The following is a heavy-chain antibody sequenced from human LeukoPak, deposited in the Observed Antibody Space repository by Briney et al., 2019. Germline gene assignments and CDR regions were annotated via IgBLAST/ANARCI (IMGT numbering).Heavy chain of an antibody. Sequence: GGSLRLSCAASGFTFNNYYMTWVRQAPGKGLEWVANIKQDGSEKYYVDSVKGRFTISRDNAKNSLYLQMNSLRGEDTAVYYCARGRDYFDYWGQGTLVTASS. CDR3: ARGRDYFDY. CDR2: IKQDGSEK. V-gene: IGHV3-7*01. J-gene: IGHJ4*02. CDR1: GFTFNNYY.